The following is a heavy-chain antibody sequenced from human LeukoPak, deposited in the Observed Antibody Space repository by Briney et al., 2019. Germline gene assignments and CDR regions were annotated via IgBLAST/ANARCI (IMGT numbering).Heavy chain of an antibody. V-gene: IGHV1-18*01. CDR2: ISAYNGNT. Sequence: GASVKVSCKASGYTFTSYGISWVRQAPGQGLEWMGWISAYNGNTNYVKQLQGRVTMTNDTCTSTGYLELRSLRSDDPGAYYSARDVRGGIVVVPLTYADAFYIWGQGTMGTVSS. J-gene: IGHJ3*02. CDR1: GYTFTSYG. D-gene: IGHD2-2*01. CDR3: ARDVRGGIVVVPLTYADAFYI.